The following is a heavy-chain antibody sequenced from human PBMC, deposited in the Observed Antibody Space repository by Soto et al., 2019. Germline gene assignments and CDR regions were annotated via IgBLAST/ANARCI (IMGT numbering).Heavy chain of an antibody. CDR2: INHSGST. Sequence: PSETLSLTCAVYDGAFSVYYWSLIRQPPGKGLEWIGEINHSGSTNYNPSLKSRVTISVDTSKNQFSLKLSSVTAADTAVYYCARDSSGSYGVDYWAQGTLFTVSS. CDR1: DGAFSVYY. V-gene: IGHV4-34*01. J-gene: IGHJ4*02. D-gene: IGHD1-26*01. CDR3: ARDSSGSYGVDY.